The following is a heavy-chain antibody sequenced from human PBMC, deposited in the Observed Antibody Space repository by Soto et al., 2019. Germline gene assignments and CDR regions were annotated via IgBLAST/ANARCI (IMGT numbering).Heavy chain of an antibody. CDR1: GFTFSSYW. J-gene: IGHJ4*02. D-gene: IGHD3-3*01. Sequence: PGGSLRLSCAASGFTFSSYWMSWVRQAPGKGLEWVANIKQDGSEKYYVDSMKGRFTISRDNAKNSLYLQMNSLRAEDTAVYYCARDSGYDFWSGYRYYFDHWGQGTLVTVSS. CDR3: ARDSGYDFWSGYRYYFDH. CDR2: IKQDGSEK. V-gene: IGHV3-7*05.